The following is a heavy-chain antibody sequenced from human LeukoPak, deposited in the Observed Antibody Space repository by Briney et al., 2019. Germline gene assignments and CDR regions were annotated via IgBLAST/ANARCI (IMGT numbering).Heavy chain of an antibody. D-gene: IGHD3-3*01. Sequence: GASVKVSCKASGYTLTSYDINWVRQATGQGLEWMGWMNPNSGNTGYAQKFQGRVTMTRNTSISTAYMELSSLRSEDTAVYYCARKATLYYDFWSGYPYYYYGMDVWGQGTTVTVSS. J-gene: IGHJ6*02. CDR1: GYTLTSYD. CDR3: ARKATLYYDFWSGYPYYYYGMDV. CDR2: MNPNSGNT. V-gene: IGHV1-8*01.